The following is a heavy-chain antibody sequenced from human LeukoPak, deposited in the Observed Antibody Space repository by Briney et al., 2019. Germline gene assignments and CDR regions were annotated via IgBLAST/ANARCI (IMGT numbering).Heavy chain of an antibody. CDR3: AKARRGFGVVRDYFDY. J-gene: IGHJ4*02. CDR2: IRYDGSNK. V-gene: IGHV3-30*02. CDR1: GFTFSSYG. D-gene: IGHD3-3*01. Sequence: GGSLRLSXAASGFTFSSYGMHWVRQAPGKGLEWVAFIRYDGSNKYYAGSVKGRFTLSRDNSKNTLYLQMNSLRAEDTAVYYCAKARRGFGVVRDYFDYWGQGTLVTVSS.